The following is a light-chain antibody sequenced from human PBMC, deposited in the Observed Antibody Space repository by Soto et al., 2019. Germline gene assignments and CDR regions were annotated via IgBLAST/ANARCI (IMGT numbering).Light chain of an antibody. CDR2: DVR. V-gene: IGLV2-14*03. Sequence: QSALTQPASVSGSPGQSITISCTGTSSDVGGYDYVSWYQQHPGKAPKLMIYDVRNRPSGVSNRFSGSKSGNTASLTISGLQAQDEAHYYCSSYTSTTTLVFGGGTQLTVL. CDR3: SSYTSTTTLV. J-gene: IGLJ2*01. CDR1: SSDVGGYDY.